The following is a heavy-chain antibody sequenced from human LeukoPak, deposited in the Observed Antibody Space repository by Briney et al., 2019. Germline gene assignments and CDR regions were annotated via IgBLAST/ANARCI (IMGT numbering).Heavy chain of an antibody. CDR1: GGSISSYY. V-gene: IGHV4-59*01. D-gene: IGHD3-22*01. J-gene: IGHJ3*02. CDR2: IYYSGST. CDR3: ARALIVGGAFDI. Sequence: NPSETLSPTCTVSGGSISSYYWSWIRQPPGKGLEWIGYIYYSGSTNYNPSLKSRVTISVDTSKNQFSLKLSSVTAADTDVYYCARALIVGGAFDIWGQGTMVTVSS.